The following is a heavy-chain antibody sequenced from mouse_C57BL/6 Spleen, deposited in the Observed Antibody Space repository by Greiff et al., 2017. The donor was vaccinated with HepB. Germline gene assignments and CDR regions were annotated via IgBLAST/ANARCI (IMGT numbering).Heavy chain of an antibody. D-gene: IGHD2-5*01. CDR2: ISDGGSYT. J-gene: IGHJ3*01. V-gene: IGHV5-4*01. CDR3: ARAYYSNSRTWFAY. CDR1: GFTFSSYA. Sequence: DVQLQESGGGLVKPGGSLKLSCAASGFTFSSYAMSWVRQTPEKRLEWVATISDGGSYTYYPDNVKGRFTISRDNAKNNLYLQMSHLKSEDTAMYYCARAYYSNSRTWFAYWGQGTLVTVSA.